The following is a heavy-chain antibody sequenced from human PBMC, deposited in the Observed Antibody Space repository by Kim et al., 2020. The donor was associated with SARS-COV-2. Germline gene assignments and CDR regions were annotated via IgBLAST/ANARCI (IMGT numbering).Heavy chain of an antibody. CDR2: INEDRCTT. Sequence: GGSLRLSCAASGFTFSSYWMHWVRQVPGKGLVWVSRINEDRCTTSYADSVKGRFTISRDNAKNTLYLQMNSLRADDTAVYYCIRDLAGKCSTWGQGTLVTVSS. CDR1: GFTFSSYW. V-gene: IGHV3-74*01. D-gene: IGHD1-26*01. CDR3: IRDLAGKCST. J-gene: IGHJ5*02.